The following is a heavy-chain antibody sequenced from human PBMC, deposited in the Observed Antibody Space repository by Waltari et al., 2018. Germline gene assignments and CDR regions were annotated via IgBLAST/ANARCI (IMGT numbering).Heavy chain of an antibody. CDR2: INHSGST. J-gene: IGHJ6*02. CDR1: GGSFSGYY. Sequence: QVQLQQWGAGLLKPSETLSLTCAVYGGSFSGYYWSWIRQPPGKGLEWIGEINHSGSTNYKPSLKSRVNISVDTSKNQFSLKLSSVTAADTAVYYCARSHTGYTMFGVVTPRYYGMDVWGQGTTVTVSS. V-gene: IGHV4-34*01. CDR3: ARSHTGYTMFGVVTPRYYGMDV. D-gene: IGHD3-3*01.